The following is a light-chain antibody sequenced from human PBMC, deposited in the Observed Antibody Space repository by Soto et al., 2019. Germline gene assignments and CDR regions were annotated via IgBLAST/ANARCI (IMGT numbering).Light chain of an antibody. J-gene: IGKJ4*01. CDR1: QSVSNNY. CDR3: QQYCSPPLT. V-gene: IGKV3-20*01. CDR2: GAS. Sequence: EIVLTQSPGTLSLSPGERATLSCRASQSVSNNYLAWYQQKPGQAPRLLIYGASRRATGIPDRFSGSGSGTDFTLTISRLETEDFAVYSCQQYCSPPLTFGGGTKVEIK.